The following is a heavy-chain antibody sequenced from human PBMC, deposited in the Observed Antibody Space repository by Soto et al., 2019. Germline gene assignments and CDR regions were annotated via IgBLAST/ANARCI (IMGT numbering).Heavy chain of an antibody. J-gene: IGHJ5*02. CDR1: GFTFSGYG. CDR3: SYYGSGSYYYWSDP. V-gene: IGHV3-33*01. CDR2: IWYDGSNK. Sequence: GGSLILSCAASGFTFSGYGMHWVRQAPGKGLEWVAVIWYDGSNKYYADSVKGRFTISRDNSKNTLYLQMNSLKTEDTAVYYCSYYGSGSYYYWSDPWGQGTLVTVSS. D-gene: IGHD3-10*01.